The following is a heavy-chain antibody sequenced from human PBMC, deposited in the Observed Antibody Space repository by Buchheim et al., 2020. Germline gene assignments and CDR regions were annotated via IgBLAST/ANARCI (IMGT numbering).Heavy chain of an antibody. Sequence: EVQLVESGGGLVQPGGSLRLSCAASGFSISGVWMSWVRQAPGKGLECVANIKYDGIEKHYVDSVKGRFTISRDNAKNSLSLQMNSLTAEDTAVYFCARGGATVATNWGQGTL. CDR1: GFSISGVW. CDR2: IKYDGIEK. CDR3: ARGGATVATN. J-gene: IGHJ4*02. V-gene: IGHV3-7*01. D-gene: IGHD4-17*01.